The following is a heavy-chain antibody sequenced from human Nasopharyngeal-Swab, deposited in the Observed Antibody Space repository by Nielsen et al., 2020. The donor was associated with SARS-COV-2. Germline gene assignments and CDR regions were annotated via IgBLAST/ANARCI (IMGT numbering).Heavy chain of an antibody. CDR2: ISGSSGRT. V-gene: IGHV3-23*01. J-gene: IGHJ3*01. D-gene: IGHD6-6*01. CDR1: GFTFSSYA. CDR3: AKALSPYSSSSSASDV. Sequence: GGSLRLSCAASGFTFSSYAMSWVRQAPGEGLEWVSAISGSSGRTYYADSVQGRFTISRDNSRNTLYLQMNSLRAEDTAVYYCAKALSPYSSSSSASDVWGQGTTVTVSS.